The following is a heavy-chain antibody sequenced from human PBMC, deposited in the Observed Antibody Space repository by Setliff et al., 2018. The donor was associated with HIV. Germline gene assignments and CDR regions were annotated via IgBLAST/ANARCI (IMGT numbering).Heavy chain of an antibody. CDR3: ARDFGGYCSSMSCPGLFDP. J-gene: IGHJ5*02. CDR2: IIPISGTA. V-gene: IGHV1-69*05. D-gene: IGHD2-2*01. Sequence: SVKVSCKTFGYYFSNYGMSWVRQAPGQGLEWMGGIIPISGTANYAQKFQGRVTITTDESTSTAYMELSGLRSEDTAVYYCARDFGGYCSSMSCPGLFDPWGQGTLVTVSS. CDR1: GYYFSNYG.